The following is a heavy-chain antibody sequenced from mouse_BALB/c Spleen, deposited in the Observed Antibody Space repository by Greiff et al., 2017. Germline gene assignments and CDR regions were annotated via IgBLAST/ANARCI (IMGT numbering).Heavy chain of an antibody. V-gene: IGHV1-14*01. J-gene: IGHJ3*01. CDR3: AEGSYYDYESPAWFAY. D-gene: IGHD2-4*01. Sequence: EVQLQQSGPELVKPGASVKMSCKASGYTFTSYVMHWVKQKPGQGLEWIGYINPYNDGTKYNEKFKGKATLTSDKSSSTAYMELSSLTSEDSAVYYCAEGSYYDYESPAWFAYWGQGTLVTVSA. CDR1: GYTFTSYV. CDR2: INPYNDGT.